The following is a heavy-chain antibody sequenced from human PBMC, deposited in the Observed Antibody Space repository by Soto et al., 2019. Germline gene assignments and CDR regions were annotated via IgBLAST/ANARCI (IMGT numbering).Heavy chain of an antibody. CDR2: MYPGDSDT. D-gene: IGHD4-4*01. V-gene: IGHV5-51*01. CDR3: ASDPHGRNVYNKFDH. CDR1: GYTFSDYW. Sequence: ESLKISCKGSGYTFSDYWIGWVRQMPGKGLEWMGIMYPGDSDTRYSPSFQGQVTISADKSISTAYLQWSSLQASDTAMYYCASDPHGRNVYNKFDHWGQGSLVTVSS. J-gene: IGHJ4*02.